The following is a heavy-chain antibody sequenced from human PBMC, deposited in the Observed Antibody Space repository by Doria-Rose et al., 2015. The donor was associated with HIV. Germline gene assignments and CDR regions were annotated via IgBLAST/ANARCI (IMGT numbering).Heavy chain of an antibody. CDR3: ARIKSSRWYHKYYFDF. CDR1: GVSLSSPGMG. D-gene: IGHD6-13*01. J-gene: IGHJ4*02. V-gene: IGHV2-26*01. CDR2: IFSDDER. Sequence: QITLKESGPVLVKPTETLTLTCTVSGVSLSSPGMGVSWIRQPPGKALEWLANIFSDDERSYKTSLKSRHTISRCTSKSQVVLTMTDMDPVDTATYYCARIKSSRWYHKYYFDFWGQGTLVIVSA.